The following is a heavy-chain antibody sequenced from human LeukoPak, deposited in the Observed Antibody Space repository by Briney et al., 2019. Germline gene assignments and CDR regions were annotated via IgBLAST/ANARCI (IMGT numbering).Heavy chain of an antibody. V-gene: IGHV3-48*03. CDR2: ISSSGSTI. J-gene: IGHJ4*02. CDR1: GFTFSSYE. CDR3: ARFLFRGVFCSSTSCEDY. D-gene: IGHD2-2*01. Sequence: GGSLRLXCAASGFTFSSYEMNWVRQAPGKGLEWVSYISSSGSTIYYADSVKGRFTISRDNAKNSLYLQMNSLRAEDTAVYYCARFLFRGVFCSSTSCEDYWGQGTLVTVSS.